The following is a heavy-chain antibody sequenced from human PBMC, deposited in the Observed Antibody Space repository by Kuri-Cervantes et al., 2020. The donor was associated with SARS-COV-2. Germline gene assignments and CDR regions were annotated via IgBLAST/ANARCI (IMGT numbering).Heavy chain of an antibody. CDR2: IYYTGCT. CDR1: GYSISSGYY. J-gene: IGHJ4*02. V-gene: IGHV4-38-2*02. CDR3: ASRSASLTELYYFDY. Sequence: GSLRLSCTVSGYSISSGYYWGWIRQPPGKGLEWIGSIYYTGCTYYNPSLKSRVTISVDTSKNQFSLKLSSVTAADTAVYYCASRSASLTELYYFDYWGQGTLVTVSS. D-gene: IGHD1-20*01.